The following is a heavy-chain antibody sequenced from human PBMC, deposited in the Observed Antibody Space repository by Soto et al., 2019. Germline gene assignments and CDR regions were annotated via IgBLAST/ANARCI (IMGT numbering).Heavy chain of an antibody. Sequence: SETLSLTCAVYGGSFSGYYWSWIRQPPGKGLEWIGEINHSGSTNYNPSLKSRVTISVDTSKNQFSLKLSSVTAADTAVYYCARVRQQLKKYYFDYWGQGTLVTVPS. CDR2: INHSGST. J-gene: IGHJ4*02. D-gene: IGHD6-13*01. CDR3: ARVRQQLKKYYFDY. CDR1: GGSFSGYY. V-gene: IGHV4-34*01.